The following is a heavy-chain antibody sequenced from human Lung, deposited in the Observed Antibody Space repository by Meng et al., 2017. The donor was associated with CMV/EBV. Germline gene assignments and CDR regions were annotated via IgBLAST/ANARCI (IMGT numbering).Heavy chain of an antibody. V-gene: IGHV4-4*02. CDR3: LRRSGGSV. Sequence: QVQWRGSGPALVKPSETLSLTCAVSGDSITNHNWWAWVRQPPGKGLEWIGEIPHRGSSAYNPSLKSRVSMSIDKSKNQFSLKLTSATAADTAVYHCLRRSGGSVWGQGTLVTVSS. CDR1: GDSITNHNW. J-gene: IGHJ1*01. D-gene: IGHD3-10*01. CDR2: IPHRGSS.